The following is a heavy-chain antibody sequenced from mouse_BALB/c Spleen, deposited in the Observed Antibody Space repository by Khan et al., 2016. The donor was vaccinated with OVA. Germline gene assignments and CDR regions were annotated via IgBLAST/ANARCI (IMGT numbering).Heavy chain of an antibody. CDR3: ARPAYDGYYDY. D-gene: IGHD2-3*01. V-gene: IGHV1S137*01. CDR2: ISTYSGST. J-gene: IGHJ2*01. Sequence: QVQLKQSGPELVRPGVSVKISCKGSGYTFTDYAMYWVKQSHAKSLEWIGLISTYSGSTNYNQKFKGKVTMTVDKSSSAAYMALARLTSEDSVISSWARPAYDGYYDYWGQGTALTVSS. CDR1: GYTFTDYA.